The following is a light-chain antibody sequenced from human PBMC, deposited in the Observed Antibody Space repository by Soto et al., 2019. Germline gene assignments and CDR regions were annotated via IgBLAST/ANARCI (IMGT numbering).Light chain of an antibody. V-gene: IGKV3-20*01. CDR3: QQYGSSSLT. Sequence: EIVVTQSPGTLSLSPGERATLSCRASQSVSSSYLAWYQQKPGQAPRLLIYGASSRATGIPDRFSGSGSGTDFTLTISRLEPEDFAVYYCQQYGSSSLTFGGGTKVAIK. CDR1: QSVSSSY. CDR2: GAS. J-gene: IGKJ4*01.